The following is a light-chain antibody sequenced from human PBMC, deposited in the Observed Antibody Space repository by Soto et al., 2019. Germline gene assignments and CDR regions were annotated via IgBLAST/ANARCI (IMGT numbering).Light chain of an antibody. Sequence: DIQMTQSPSSLSASVGDRVTITCRASQSISSYLSWYQQKPGTAPNLLIYGAPTLQSGVPSRFSGSGSGTEFTLTISSLQPDDFATYYCQHYNSYSEAFGQGTKVDIK. CDR3: QHYNSYSEA. CDR2: GAP. V-gene: IGKV1-5*01. J-gene: IGKJ1*01. CDR1: QSISSY.